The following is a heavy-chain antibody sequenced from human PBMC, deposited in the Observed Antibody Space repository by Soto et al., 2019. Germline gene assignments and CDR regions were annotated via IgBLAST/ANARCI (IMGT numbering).Heavy chain of an antibody. V-gene: IGHV3-15*01. J-gene: IGHJ5*02. D-gene: IGHD3-3*01. CDR1: GFTFSNAW. CDR3: TTVGSYYDFWSGPSGRWFDP. CDR2: IKSKTDGGTT. Sequence: GGSLRLSCAPSGFTFSNAWMSWVRQAPGKGLEWVGRIKSKTDGGTTDYAAPVKGRFTISRDDSKNTLYLQMNSLKTEDTAVYYCTTVGSYYDFWSGPSGRWFDPWGQGTLVTVSS.